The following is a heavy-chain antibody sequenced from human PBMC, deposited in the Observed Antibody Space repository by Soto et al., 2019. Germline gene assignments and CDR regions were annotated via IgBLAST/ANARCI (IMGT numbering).Heavy chain of an antibody. Sequence: ASVKVSCKASGGTFSSYAISWVRQAPGQGLEWMGWINPNSGGTNYAQKFQGWVTMTRDTFISTAYMELSRLRSDDTAVYYCARGTMVRGVIYFDYWGQGTLVTVSS. CDR3: ARGTMVRGVIYFDY. CDR1: GGTFSSYA. CDR2: INPNSGGT. J-gene: IGHJ4*02. V-gene: IGHV1-2*04. D-gene: IGHD3-10*01.